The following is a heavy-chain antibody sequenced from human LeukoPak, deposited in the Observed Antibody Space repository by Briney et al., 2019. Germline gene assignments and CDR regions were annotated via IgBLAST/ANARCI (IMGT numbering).Heavy chain of an antibody. Sequence: PGGSLRLSCAVSGFSYSDYSMSWVRQAPGKGLEWVAFINHDGSQKSYLDSVEGRFTVSRDNDKNSLSLQMKTLKPEDTAVYYCARVQNFGDYVFDYWGQGTLVTVSS. CDR1: GFSYSDYS. V-gene: IGHV3-7*01. J-gene: IGHJ4*02. CDR3: ARVQNFGDYVFDY. CDR2: INHDGSQK. D-gene: IGHD3-16*01.